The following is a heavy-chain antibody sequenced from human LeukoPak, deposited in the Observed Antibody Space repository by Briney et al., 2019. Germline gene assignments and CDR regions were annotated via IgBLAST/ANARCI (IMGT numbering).Heavy chain of an antibody. D-gene: IGHD1-26*01. CDR2: INGEGTTT. J-gene: IGHJ4*02. Sequence: GGSLRLSCAASGFTFSSYWMHWVRQDPGKGLLWVSRINGEGTTTAYADSVKSRFTISRDNAKNTLYLQMNSLRADDTAVYYCARQKGGQSFFDSWGQGTLVTVSS. V-gene: IGHV3-74*01. CDR1: GFTFSSYW. CDR3: ARQKGGQSFFDS.